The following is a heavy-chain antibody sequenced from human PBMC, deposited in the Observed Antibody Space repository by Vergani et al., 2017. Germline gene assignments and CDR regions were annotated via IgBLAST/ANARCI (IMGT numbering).Heavy chain of an antibody. CDR1: GFTFTNFA. CDR2: ISGSGGFT. Sequence: EVQLLESGGNLVQPGGSLRLSCAASGFTFTNFAMTWVRQAPGEGLEWVSGISGSGGFTYYADSVKGRFTISRDNSKNTLYLQMNSLRAEDTAVYYCARDKGYCSSTSCYMTDSAFDIWGQGTMVTVSS. CDR3: ARDKGYCSSTSCYMTDSAFDI. V-gene: IGHV3-23*01. D-gene: IGHD2-2*02. J-gene: IGHJ3*02.